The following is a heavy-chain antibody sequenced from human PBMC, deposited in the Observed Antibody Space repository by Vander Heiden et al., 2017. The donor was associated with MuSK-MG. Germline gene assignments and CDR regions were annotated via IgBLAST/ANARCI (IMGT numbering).Heavy chain of an antibody. CDR2: ISYDGSNK. CDR3: ARGVEGDYDFWSCYYFHYYYGMDV. Sequence: TFSSYAMHWVRQAPGKGLEWVAVISYDGSNKYYADSVKGRFTISRDNSKNTLYLQMNSLRAEDTAVYYCARGVEGDYDFWSCYYFHYYYGMDVWCEGTTGTLSS. J-gene: IGHJ6*01. CDR1: TFSSYA. V-gene: IGHV3-30*01. D-gene: IGHD3-3*01.